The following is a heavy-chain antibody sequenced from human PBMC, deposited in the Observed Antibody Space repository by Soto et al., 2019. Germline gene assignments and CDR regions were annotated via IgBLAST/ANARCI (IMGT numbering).Heavy chain of an antibody. V-gene: IGHV1-2*04. D-gene: IGHD6-13*01. CDR3: ARGIQQLVPALDY. J-gene: IGHJ4*02. Sequence: GASVKVARKASGYTFTGYDIPGVRQTPGQGLEWMGWINPNSGGTNYAQKFQGWVTMTRDTSISTAYMELSRLRSDDTAVYYCARGIQQLVPALDYWGQGTLFTVSS. CDR1: GYTFTGYD. CDR2: INPNSGGT.